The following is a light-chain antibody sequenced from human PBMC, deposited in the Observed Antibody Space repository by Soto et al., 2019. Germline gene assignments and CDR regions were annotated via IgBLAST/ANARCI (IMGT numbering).Light chain of an antibody. Sequence: EIVLTQSPATLSLSPGERAILSCRASQSVSTFLAWFQQKPGQPPRLLIYNASNRTTGIPVRFSGSGSGTDFTLTNSSLEPEDFAVYYCQQRGDWPPITFGQGTRLEIK. CDR2: NAS. CDR1: QSVSTF. J-gene: IGKJ5*01. CDR3: QQRGDWPPIT. V-gene: IGKV3-11*01.